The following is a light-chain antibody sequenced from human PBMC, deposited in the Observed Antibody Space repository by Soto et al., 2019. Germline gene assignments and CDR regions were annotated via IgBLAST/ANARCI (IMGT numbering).Light chain of an antibody. Sequence: QSALMQPPSVSGAPGQRVTISCTGSSSNIGAGYDVHWYQQLPGTAPKLLIYGNSNRPSGVPDRFSGSKSGTSASLAITGLQAEDEADYYCQPYDSSLSGYVFGTGTKVTVL. V-gene: IGLV1-40*01. CDR2: GNS. CDR3: QPYDSSLSGYV. CDR1: SSNIGAGYD. J-gene: IGLJ1*01.